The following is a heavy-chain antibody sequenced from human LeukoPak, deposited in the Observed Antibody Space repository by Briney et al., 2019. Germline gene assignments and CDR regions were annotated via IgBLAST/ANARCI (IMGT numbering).Heavy chain of an antibody. Sequence: GGSLRLSCAASGCTFSSYWMHWVRQAPGNGLVLVSRMNSDGSSTSHADSVKGRFTIYRDNAKNTLYLQMNSLRAEDTAVYYCARGLPWGGYVAHYYYMDVWGKGTTVTVSS. CDR1: GCTFSSYW. J-gene: IGHJ6*03. D-gene: IGHD5-12*01. CDR3: ARGLPWGGYVAHYYYMDV. V-gene: IGHV3-74*01. CDR2: MNSDGSST.